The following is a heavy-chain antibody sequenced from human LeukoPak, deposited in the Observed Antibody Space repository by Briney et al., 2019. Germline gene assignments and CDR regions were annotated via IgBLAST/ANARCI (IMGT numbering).Heavy chain of an antibody. D-gene: IGHD2-15*01. CDR3: ARVHTAGTCYGVCWFDP. Sequence: SETLSLTCTASGYPISSGYYWGWIRQPPGKGLEWIGSIYHSGSTYYNPSLKSRVTISVDTSKNQFSLKLSSVTAADTAVYYCARVHTAGTCYGVCWFDPWGQGTLVTVSS. CDR1: GYPISSGYY. CDR2: IYHSGST. V-gene: IGHV4-38-2*02. J-gene: IGHJ5*02.